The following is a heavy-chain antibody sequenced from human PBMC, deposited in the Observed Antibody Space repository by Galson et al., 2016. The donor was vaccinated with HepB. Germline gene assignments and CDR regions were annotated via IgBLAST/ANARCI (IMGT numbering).Heavy chain of an antibody. D-gene: IGHD2-2*01. V-gene: IGHV4-39*01. CDR2: MYYSGNT. CDR3: ARAHCSTVGCNHPYYFDN. Sequence: QPPGKGLEWIGSMYYSGNTYYNPSLKSRVTISVDTSKNQFSLQLSSVTAADTAVYYCARAHCSTVGCNHPYYFDNWGQGTLVTVSS. J-gene: IGHJ4*02.